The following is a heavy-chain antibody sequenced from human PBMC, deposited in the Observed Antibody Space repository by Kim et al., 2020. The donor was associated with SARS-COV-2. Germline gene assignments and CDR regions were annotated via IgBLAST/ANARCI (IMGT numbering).Heavy chain of an antibody. Sequence: GGSLRLSCAASGLPFSASGMHWVRQAPGKGLEWVAMIWSDGSKEYYADSVKGRFTIPRDNSINTVYLQMNSLRAEDTAVYYCARDKGERYSDYWGQGTLVIVS. CDR2: IWSDGSKE. CDR3: ARDKGERYSDY. CDR1: GLPFSASG. J-gene: IGHJ4*02. V-gene: IGHV3-33*01. D-gene: IGHD3-16*01.